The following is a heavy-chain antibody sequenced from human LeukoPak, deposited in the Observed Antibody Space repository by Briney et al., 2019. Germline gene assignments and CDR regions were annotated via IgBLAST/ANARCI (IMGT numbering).Heavy chain of an antibody. CDR3: AREMDSLLDS. CDR2: FYTSGST. CDR1: GGSIGSGNYY. V-gene: IGHV4-61*02. Sequence: PSETLSLTCTVSGGSIGSGNYYWSWIRQPAGKGLEWIGRFYTSGSTNYNPSLKSRVTISANTSKNQFSLKLTSVTAADTAVYFCAREMDSLLDSWGQGTLVTVSS. J-gene: IGHJ4*02. D-gene: IGHD3/OR15-3a*01.